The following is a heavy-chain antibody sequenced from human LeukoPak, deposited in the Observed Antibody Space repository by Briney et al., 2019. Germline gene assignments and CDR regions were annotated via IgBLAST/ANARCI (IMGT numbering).Heavy chain of an antibody. J-gene: IGHJ3*02. V-gene: IGHV4-59*01. CDR1: GGSISGYY. Sequence: SETLSLTCTMSGGSISGYYWSWIRQPPGKGLEWIGYIYYSGSTKYNPSLKSRVTMSVDTSRNQFSLKLSSVTAADTAVYYCVRGGLENGYHSNDGFDIWGQGTMVTVSS. CDR2: IYYSGST. D-gene: IGHD3-22*01. CDR3: VRGGLENGYHSNDGFDI.